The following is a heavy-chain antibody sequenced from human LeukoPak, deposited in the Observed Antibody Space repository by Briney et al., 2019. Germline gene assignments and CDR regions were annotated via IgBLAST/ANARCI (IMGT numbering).Heavy chain of an antibody. CDR1: GYTFNIYY. CDR3: ALGGVVTASPHNWFDP. Sequence: ASVKVSCKASGYTFNIYYIHWVRQAPGQGLDWMGIINPSGGSTSYARKFQGRVTVTRDTSTSTVYMELSSLKSEDTAVYYCALGGVVTASPHNWFDPWGQGTLVTVSS. D-gene: IGHD2-21*02. V-gene: IGHV1-46*02. CDR2: INPSGGST. J-gene: IGHJ5*02.